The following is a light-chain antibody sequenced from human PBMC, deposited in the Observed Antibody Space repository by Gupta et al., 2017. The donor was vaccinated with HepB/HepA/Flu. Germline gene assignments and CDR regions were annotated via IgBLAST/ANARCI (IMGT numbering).Light chain of an antibody. V-gene: IGLV2-14*01. CDR1: SSAVGGYNY. CDR3: SSYTSSSTWV. CDR2: DVS. Sequence: SALTQPASVYGSPGPSITSSCTGTSSAVGGYNYVSWYQQHPGKAPKLMIYDVSHRPSVVSNRFSGSNSGNTASLTISGLQAEDEAYYYCSSYTSSSTWVFGGGTKLTVL. J-gene: IGLJ3*02.